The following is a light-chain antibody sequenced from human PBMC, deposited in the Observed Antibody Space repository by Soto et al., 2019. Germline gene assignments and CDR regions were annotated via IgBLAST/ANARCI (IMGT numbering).Light chain of an antibody. CDR2: GAS. CDR1: QSVSNNY. V-gene: IGKV3-20*01. J-gene: IGKJ5*01. CDR3: QQYGNSPP. Sequence: EILLTQSPGTLSLSPGERATLSCRASQSVSNNYLAWYQQKPGQAPRLLIYGASNRATGIPDRLSGSGSGTEFTLTISRMEPEDFAVYYCQQYGNSPPFGQGTRLEIK.